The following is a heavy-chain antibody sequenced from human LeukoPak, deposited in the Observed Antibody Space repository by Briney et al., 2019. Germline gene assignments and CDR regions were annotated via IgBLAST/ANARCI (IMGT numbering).Heavy chain of an antibody. Sequence: GGSLRLSCAASGFTFSAYWMHWVRQAPGKGLVWVSRVKYDGSTTTYADSVKGRFTISRDNSKNTLYLQMNSLRAEDTAVYYCAKSYDSSGYYYYWGQGTLVTVSS. V-gene: IGHV3-74*01. D-gene: IGHD3-22*01. CDR2: VKYDGSTT. CDR1: GFTFSAYW. J-gene: IGHJ4*02. CDR3: AKSYDSSGYYYY.